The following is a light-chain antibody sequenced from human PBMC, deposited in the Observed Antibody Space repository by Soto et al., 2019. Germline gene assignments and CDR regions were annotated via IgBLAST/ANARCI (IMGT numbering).Light chain of an antibody. CDR3: QKYNSAPRT. Sequence: DIQMTQSPSSLSASVGDRVTITCRASQGISNYLAWYQQKPGKVPKLLIYAASTLHSGVPSRFSGSGSGTDFALPISSLQPEDGATYYCQKYNSAPRTFGQGTKVEIK. J-gene: IGKJ1*01. CDR1: QGISNY. V-gene: IGKV1-27*01. CDR2: AAS.